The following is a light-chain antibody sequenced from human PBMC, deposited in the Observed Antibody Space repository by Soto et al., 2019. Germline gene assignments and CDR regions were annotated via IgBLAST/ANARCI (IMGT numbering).Light chain of an antibody. V-gene: IGKV1-39*01. J-gene: IGKJ1*01. CDR2: SAS. CDR3: LEGYNSFWT. Sequence: DIRMIQSPSTLSASGEGGVTVTCRASQPIGTSLHWYQQKAGKAPRVLISSASRLQSGVSSRFSGSGSGTHFTLTISSLRPEDSASYYCLEGYNSFWTFGQGTKVDIK. CDR1: QPIGTS.